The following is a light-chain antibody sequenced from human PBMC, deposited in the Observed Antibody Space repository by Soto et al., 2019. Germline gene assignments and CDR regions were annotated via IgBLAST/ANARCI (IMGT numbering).Light chain of an antibody. CDR3: QQYNNWPPRSWT. J-gene: IGKJ1*01. CDR2: GAS. V-gene: IGKV3-15*01. CDR1: QSVSSN. Sequence: EIVMTQSPATLSVSPGERATLSCRASQSVSSNSAWYQQKPGQAPRLLIYGASTRATGIPARFSGSGSGTEFTLTISSLQSEDFAVYYCQQYNNWPPRSWTFGQGTKVDIK.